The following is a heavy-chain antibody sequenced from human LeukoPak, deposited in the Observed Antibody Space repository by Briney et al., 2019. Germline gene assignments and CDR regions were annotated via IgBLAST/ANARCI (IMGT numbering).Heavy chain of an antibody. J-gene: IGHJ4*02. CDR3: ARGLYGDYGDY. CDR2: IYTSGST. V-gene: IGHV4-61*02. D-gene: IGHD4-17*01. Sequence: PSETLSLTCTVSGYFISSGSYYWSWIRQPAGKGLEWIGRIYTSGSTNYNPSLKSRVTISVDTSKNQFSLKLSSVTAADTAVYYCARGLYGDYGDYWGQGTLVTVSS. CDR1: GYFISSGSYY.